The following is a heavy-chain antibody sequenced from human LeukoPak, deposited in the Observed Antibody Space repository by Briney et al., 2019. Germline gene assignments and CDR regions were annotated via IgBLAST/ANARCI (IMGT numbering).Heavy chain of an antibody. D-gene: IGHD6-13*01. Sequence: SETLSLTCTVSGGSISSYYWTWIRQPPGMGLEWIGSIYYSGSTYYNPSLKSRVTISVDTSKNQFSLKLSSVTAADTAVYYCARGYSSSHDAFDIWGQGTMVTVSS. V-gene: IGHV4-59*12. CDR3: ARGYSSSHDAFDI. J-gene: IGHJ3*02. CDR1: GGSISSYY. CDR2: IYYSGST.